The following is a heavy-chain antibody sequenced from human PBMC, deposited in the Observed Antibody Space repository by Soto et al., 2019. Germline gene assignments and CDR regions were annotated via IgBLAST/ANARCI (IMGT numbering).Heavy chain of an antibody. Sequence: PGGSLRLSCAASGFTFRSYGMFWVRQAPGKGLEWVALIWYDGSKKYYADSVRGRFIISRDDSKNTLYLQMNSLRDEDTAVYHCARDLGTYPGSYFDYWGQGTLVTVSS. CDR1: GFTFRSYG. D-gene: IGHD2-15*01. CDR3: ARDLGTYPGSYFDY. J-gene: IGHJ4*02. CDR2: IWYDGSKK. V-gene: IGHV3-33*01.